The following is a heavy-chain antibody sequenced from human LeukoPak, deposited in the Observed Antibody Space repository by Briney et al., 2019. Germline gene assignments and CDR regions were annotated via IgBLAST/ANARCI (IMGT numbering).Heavy chain of an antibody. Sequence: ASVKVSCKASGYTFTNYDINWVRQATGQGLEWMGWMNPNSGHTGYAQKFQGRVTMTRNTSISTAYMELSSLRSDDTAVYYCARVITMVRGVIKVRWFDPWGQGTLVTVSS. J-gene: IGHJ5*02. CDR3: ARVITMVRGVIKVRWFDP. V-gene: IGHV1-8*01. CDR2: MNPNSGHT. CDR1: GYTFTNYD. D-gene: IGHD3-10*01.